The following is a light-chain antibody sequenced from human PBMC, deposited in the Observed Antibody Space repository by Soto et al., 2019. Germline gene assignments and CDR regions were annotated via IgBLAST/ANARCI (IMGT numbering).Light chain of an antibody. J-gene: IGKJ4*01. CDR2: GAS. V-gene: IGKV3-20*01. CDR3: QQYDTSPLT. Sequence: EIVLTQSPGTLSLSPGERATLSCRASQSFTSSYLAWYQQKPGQAPRLLIYGASIRATGIPDRFSGSGSGTDFTLTISRLEPEDFAVYYCQQYDTSPLTFAGGTKAEI. CDR1: QSFTSSY.